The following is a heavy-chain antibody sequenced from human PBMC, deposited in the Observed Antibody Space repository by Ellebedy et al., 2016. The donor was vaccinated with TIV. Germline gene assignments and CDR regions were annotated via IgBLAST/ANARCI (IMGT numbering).Heavy chain of an antibody. CDR3: AKGRGGSSDSSAPRYYFDS. CDR2: ISHTGTRT. J-gene: IGHJ4*02. D-gene: IGHD6-19*01. CDR1: GFTFSSYA. V-gene: IGHV3-23*01. Sequence: GESLKISCAASGFTFSSYAMSWVRQAPGKGLEWVSTISHTGTRTYYANSVDGRFIISRDISKRTLYLQMNSLRAEDTAVYYCAKGRGGSSDSSAPRYYFDSWGLGTLVTVSS.